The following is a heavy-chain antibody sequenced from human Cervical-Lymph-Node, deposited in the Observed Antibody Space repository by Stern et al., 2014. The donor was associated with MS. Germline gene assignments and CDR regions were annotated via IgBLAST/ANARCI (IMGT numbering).Heavy chain of an antibody. D-gene: IGHD6-13*01. CDR2: ISYDGSNK. CDR1: GFTFSSYA. V-gene: IGHV3-30*01. Sequence: VQLEESGGGVVQPGRSLRLSCAASGFTFSSYAMHWVRQAPGKGLEWVAVISYDGSNKYYADSVKGRFTISRDNSKNTLYLQMNSLRAEDTAVYYCARDRYSSSWYPLFDYWGQGTLVTVSS. J-gene: IGHJ4*02. CDR3: ARDRYSSSWYPLFDY.